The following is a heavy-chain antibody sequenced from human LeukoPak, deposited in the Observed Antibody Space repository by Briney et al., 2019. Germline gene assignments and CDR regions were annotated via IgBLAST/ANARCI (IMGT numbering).Heavy chain of an antibody. Sequence: SETLSLTCAVSGGSISSGGYSWSRIRQPPGKGLEWIGYIYHSGSTYYNPSLKSRVTISVDRSKNQFSLKLSSVTAADTAVYYCARGAGFYDILTGYYRFDWFDPWGQGTLVTVSS. CDR3: ARGAGFYDILTGYYRFDWFDP. CDR2: IYHSGST. D-gene: IGHD3-9*01. CDR1: GGSISSGGYS. J-gene: IGHJ5*02. V-gene: IGHV4-30-2*01.